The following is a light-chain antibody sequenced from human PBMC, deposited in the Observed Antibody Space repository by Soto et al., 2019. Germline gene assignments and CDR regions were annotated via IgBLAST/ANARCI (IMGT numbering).Light chain of an antibody. J-gene: IGKJ4*01. CDR2: GAS. Sequence: EIAVTQPPATLSVSQGERPILSRSASQSVSSRNLAWYQQIPGQAPRLLIYGASSRATGVPDRFSGSGSATDFTLTISRLEPEDFAVYYCQQYSRSRLSFGGGTKVDIK. CDR1: QSVSSRN. V-gene: IGKV3-20*01. CDR3: QQYSRSRLS.